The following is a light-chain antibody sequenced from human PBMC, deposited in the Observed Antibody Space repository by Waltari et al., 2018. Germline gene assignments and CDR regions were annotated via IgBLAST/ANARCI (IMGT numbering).Light chain of an antibody. CDR1: SIGTKS. Sequence: SYVLIQIPSVSVAPGQTARITCGGDSIGTKSAHGYHQKAGQAPLLALPDDYDRPPGIPERFSGSNSGNTAALTIARVEAGDEADYYCQVWDPVRRHAWLFGGGTKLTVL. CDR3: QVWDPVRRHAWL. J-gene: IGLJ3*02. CDR2: DDY. V-gene: IGLV3-21*02.